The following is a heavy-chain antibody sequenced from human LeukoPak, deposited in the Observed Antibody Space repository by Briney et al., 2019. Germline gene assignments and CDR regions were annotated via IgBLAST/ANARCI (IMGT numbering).Heavy chain of an antibody. Sequence: GASVEVSCKASGYTFTSYGISWVRQAPGQGLEWMGWISAYNGNTNYAQKLQGRVTITADESTSTAYMELSSLRSEDTAVYYCARASMPYYYGSGTTPGHYYMDVWGKGTTVTISS. J-gene: IGHJ6*03. D-gene: IGHD3-10*01. CDR2: ISAYNGNT. V-gene: IGHV1-18*01. CDR3: ARASMPYYYGSGTTPGHYYMDV. CDR1: GYTFTSYG.